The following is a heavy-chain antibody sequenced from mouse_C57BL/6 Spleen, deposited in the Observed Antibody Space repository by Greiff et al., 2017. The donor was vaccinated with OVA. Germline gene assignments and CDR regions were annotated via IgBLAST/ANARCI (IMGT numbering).Heavy chain of an antibody. CDR1: GYTFTSYW. J-gene: IGHJ2*01. D-gene: IGHD2-1*01. Sequence: QVQLQQSGAELVKPGASVKLSCKASGYTFTSYWMQWVKQRPGQGLEWIGEIDPSDSYTNYNQKFKGKATLTVDTSSSPAYLQLSSLTSEDSAVYYCASSYGNQEYFDYWGQGTTLTVSS. V-gene: IGHV1-50*01. CDR3: ASSYGNQEYFDY. CDR2: IDPSDSYT.